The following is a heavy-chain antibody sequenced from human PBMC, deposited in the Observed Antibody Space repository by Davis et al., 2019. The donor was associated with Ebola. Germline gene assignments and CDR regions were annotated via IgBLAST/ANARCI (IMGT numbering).Heavy chain of an antibody. V-gene: IGHV3-7*01. D-gene: IGHD3-10*01. CDR1: GFTFSSYW. CDR2: IKQDGSEK. J-gene: IGHJ4*02. Sequence: GESLKISCAASGFTFSSYWMSWVRQAPGKGLEWVANIKQDGSEKYYVDSVKGRFTISRDNAKNSLYLQMNSLRAEDTAVYYCARGSLWFGELATYFDYWGQGTLVTVSS. CDR3: ARGSLWFGELATYFDY.